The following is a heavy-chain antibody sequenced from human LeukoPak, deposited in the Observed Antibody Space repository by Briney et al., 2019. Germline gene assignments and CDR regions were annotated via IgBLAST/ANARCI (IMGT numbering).Heavy chain of an antibody. V-gene: IGHV4-59*01. CDR2: IFHSGYT. D-gene: IGHD3-3*01. Sequence: SETLSLTCSVSGDSMSNYYWNWIRQPPGKGLEWIGLIFHSGYTTYNPSLQTRVTMSIDTSKNEFSLTFTSVTTADTAVYYCVRGHSILGVEARFDPWGQGALVTVSS. J-gene: IGHJ5*02. CDR3: VRGHSILGVEARFDP. CDR1: GDSMSNYY.